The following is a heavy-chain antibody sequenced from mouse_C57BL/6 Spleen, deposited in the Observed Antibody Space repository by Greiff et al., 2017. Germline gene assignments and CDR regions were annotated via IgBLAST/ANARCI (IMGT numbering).Heavy chain of an antibody. CDR1: GFTITDYE. Sequence: QVHVKQSGAELVRPGASVTLSCTASGFTITDYEMHWVKQTPVHGLEWIGAIDTETGGTAYNQKFKGKAILTADKSSSTAYLVLRILTSENAAVYYGTPGSSPFAYWGEGTLGTVSA. V-gene: IGHV1-15*01. J-gene: IGHJ3*01. D-gene: IGHD1-1*01. CDR2: IDTETGGT. CDR3: TPGSSPFAY.